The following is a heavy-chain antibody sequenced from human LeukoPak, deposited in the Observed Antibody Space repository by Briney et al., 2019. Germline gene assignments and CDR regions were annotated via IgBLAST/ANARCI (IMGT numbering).Heavy chain of an antibody. Sequence: SETLSLTCAVYGGSFSGYYWSWIRQPPGKGLEWIGEINHSGSTNYNPSLKSRVTISVDTSKNQFSLKLSSVTAADTAVYYCACLYYYDSSGYDAFDIWGQGTMVTVSS. CDR2: INHSGST. J-gene: IGHJ3*02. CDR3: ACLYYYDSSGYDAFDI. D-gene: IGHD3-22*01. V-gene: IGHV4-34*01. CDR1: GGSFSGYY.